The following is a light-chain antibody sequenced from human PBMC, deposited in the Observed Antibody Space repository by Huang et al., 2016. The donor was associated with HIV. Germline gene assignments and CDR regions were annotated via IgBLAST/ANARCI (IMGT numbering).Light chain of an antibody. J-gene: IGKJ2*01. Sequence: IQMTQSPSTLAASVGDRVTVTCRASESIGSWLAWYQQKPGKAPKLLIYKASTSASDVPSRFSGSGSGTQFTLIISSLQPDDFATYYRQQYSTSMYSFGQGTKVEIK. CDR2: KAS. V-gene: IGKV1-5*03. CDR3: QQYSTSMYS. CDR1: ESIGSW.